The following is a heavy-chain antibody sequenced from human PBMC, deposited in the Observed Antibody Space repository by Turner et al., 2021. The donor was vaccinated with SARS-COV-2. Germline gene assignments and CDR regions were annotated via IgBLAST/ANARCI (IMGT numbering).Heavy chain of an antibody. CDR2: INPNSGAT. Sequence: QVQLVQSGAEVEKPGAPVKVPCETSGYTFTGYYMHWVRQAPGQGLEWMGWINPNSGATNFAQKFQGGVTMTRDTSISTTYMELSRLRSDDTAVYYCARSSSIYSSGWYRPRGAFDIWGQGTMVTVSS. V-gene: IGHV1-2*02. D-gene: IGHD6-19*01. J-gene: IGHJ3*02. CDR1: GYTFTGYY. CDR3: ARSSSIYSSGWYRPRGAFDI.